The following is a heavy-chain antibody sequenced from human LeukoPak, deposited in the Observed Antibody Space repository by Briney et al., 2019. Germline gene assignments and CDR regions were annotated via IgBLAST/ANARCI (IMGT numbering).Heavy chain of an antibody. CDR1: GFTFSDYY. D-gene: IGHD2-8*01. CDR2: ISRDASTI. Sequence: GGSLRLSCAASGFTFSDYYMTWIRQSPGQGLERGSYISRDASTISYADSVRGRFTISRDNAKNSLYLQMITLRAEDTAVYFCARNLRTNYRDYYYFYYMDVWGKGTSVTVSS. J-gene: IGHJ6*03. CDR3: ARNLRTNYRDYYYFYYMDV. V-gene: IGHV3-11*01.